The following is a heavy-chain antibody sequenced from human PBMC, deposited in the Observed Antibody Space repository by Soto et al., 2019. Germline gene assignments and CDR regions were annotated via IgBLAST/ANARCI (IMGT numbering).Heavy chain of an antibody. J-gene: IGHJ2*01. Sequence: GASVKVSCKASRNTFTSYGISWVRQAPGEGLELMGWISANNGNTNHSQKLQGRVTMTIDASTRTAYMELRSLRADDTAVYYCASPGGGSGPDWYFDLWGRGTLVTVSS. CDR1: RNTFTSYG. CDR3: ASPGGGSGPDWYFDL. D-gene: IGHD2-15*01. V-gene: IGHV1-18*01. CDR2: ISANNGNT.